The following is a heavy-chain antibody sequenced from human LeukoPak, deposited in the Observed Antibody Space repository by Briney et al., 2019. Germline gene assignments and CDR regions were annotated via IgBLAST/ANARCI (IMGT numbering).Heavy chain of an antibody. J-gene: IGHJ4*02. CDR2: IYYSGSA. CDR1: GGSISDYS. CDR3: ARGASSWYPYFDY. Sequence: SSETLSLTCTVSGGSISDYSWSWIRQPPGKGLEWIGNIYYSGSANHNPSLKSRVTISRDTSKNQFSLKLTSVTTADTAVYYCARGASSWYPYFDYWGQGTLVTVSS. V-gene: IGHV4-59*01. D-gene: IGHD6-13*01.